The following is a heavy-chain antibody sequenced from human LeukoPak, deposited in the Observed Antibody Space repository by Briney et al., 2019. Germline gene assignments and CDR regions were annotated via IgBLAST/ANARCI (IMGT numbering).Heavy chain of an antibody. D-gene: IGHD1-20*01. Sequence: GGSLRLSCAASGFTFISYAMSWVRQAPGKGLEWVSIISGSGGSIDYADSVRGRFTISRDNSKNTLYLQMNSLRAEDTAVYYCAKAASGNWNDVSDYWGQGTLVTVSS. V-gene: IGHV3-23*01. CDR1: GFTFISYA. J-gene: IGHJ4*02. CDR3: AKAASGNWNDVSDY. CDR2: ISGSGGSI.